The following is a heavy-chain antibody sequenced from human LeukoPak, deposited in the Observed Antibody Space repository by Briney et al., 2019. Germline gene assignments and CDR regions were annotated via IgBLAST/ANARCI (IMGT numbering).Heavy chain of an antibody. Sequence: GASVKGSCKASGYTFTSYVISWVRQAPGQGREWMGGSSAYNGNTNYAQKLQGRVTMTTDTSTSTAYMELRSLRSDDTAVYYCARGGWYLGPLSYWGQGTLVTVSS. CDR2: SSAYNGNT. CDR3: ARGGWYLGPLSY. J-gene: IGHJ4*02. D-gene: IGHD6-19*01. V-gene: IGHV1-18*01. CDR1: GYTFTSYV.